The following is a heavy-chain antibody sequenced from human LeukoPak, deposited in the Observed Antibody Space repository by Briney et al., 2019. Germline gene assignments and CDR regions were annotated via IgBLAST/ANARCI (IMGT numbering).Heavy chain of an antibody. D-gene: IGHD3-22*01. CDR3: ASPLNYDSSGYYDDY. Sequence: GGSLRLSCAASGFTFSSYWMSWVRQAPGKGLEWVANIKQDGSEKYYVDSVKGRLTISRDNAKNSLYLQMNSLRAEDTAVYYCASPLNYDSSGYYDDYWGQGTLVTVSS. CDR2: IKQDGSEK. V-gene: IGHV3-7*01. CDR1: GFTFSSYW. J-gene: IGHJ4*02.